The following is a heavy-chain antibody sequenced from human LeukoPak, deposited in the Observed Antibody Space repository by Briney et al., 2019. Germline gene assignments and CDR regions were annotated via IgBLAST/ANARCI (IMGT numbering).Heavy chain of an antibody. J-gene: IGHJ6*02. Sequence: GGSLRLSCAASGFTFSSYAMHWVRQAPGKGLEWVAVISYDGSNKYYADSVKGRFTISRDNSKNTLYLQMNSLRAEDTAVYYCARIYCSSTSCPWNGTDVWGQGTTVTVSS. CDR1: GFTFSSYA. CDR3: ARIYCSSTSCPWNGTDV. CDR2: ISYDGSNK. D-gene: IGHD2-2*01. V-gene: IGHV3-30-3*01.